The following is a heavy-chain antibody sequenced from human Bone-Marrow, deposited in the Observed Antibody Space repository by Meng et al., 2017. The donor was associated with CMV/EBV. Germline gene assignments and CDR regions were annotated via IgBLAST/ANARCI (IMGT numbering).Heavy chain of an antibody. V-gene: IGHV4-34*01. CDR2: INHSGST. CDR1: GGSCSGDY. CDR3: ARGKTVKRTSSGYFDY. J-gene: IGHJ4*02. Sequence: YGGSCSGDYWSWIRQPTGKGLEWIGEINHSGSTNYNPSLKSRVTISVDTSKNQFSLKLSSVTAADTAVYYCARGKTVKRTSSGYFDYWGQGTLVTVSS. D-gene: IGHD3-22*01.